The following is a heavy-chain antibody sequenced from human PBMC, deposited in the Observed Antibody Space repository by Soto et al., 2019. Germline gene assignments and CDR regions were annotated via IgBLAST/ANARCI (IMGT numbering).Heavy chain of an antibody. CDR1: GGSISSSSYY. V-gene: IGHV4-39*01. D-gene: IGHD6-13*01. CDR3: RQHTKYYYYMDV. CDR2: IYYSGST. J-gene: IGHJ6*03. Sequence: QLQLQESGPGLVKPSETLSLTCTVSGGSISSSSYYWGWIRQPPGKGLEWIGSIYYSGSTYYNQSLNGRVTISVDTSKNQFSLKLSSVTAADTAVYYCRQHTKYYYYMDVWGKGTTVTVSS.